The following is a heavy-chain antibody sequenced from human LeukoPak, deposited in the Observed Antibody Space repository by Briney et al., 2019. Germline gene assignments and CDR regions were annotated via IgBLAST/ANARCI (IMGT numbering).Heavy chain of an antibody. J-gene: IGHJ4*02. CDR3: ARARYYYDSSGYYFDY. CDR1: GFTFRGYS. CDR2: ISSSSSTI. V-gene: IGHV3-48*02. D-gene: IGHD3-22*01. Sequence: GGSLRLSCAASGFTFRGYSMIWVRQAPGKGLEWVSYISSSSSTIYYADSVKGRFTISRDNAKNSLYVQMNSLRDEDTAVYFCARARYYYDSSGYYFDYWGQGTLVTVSS.